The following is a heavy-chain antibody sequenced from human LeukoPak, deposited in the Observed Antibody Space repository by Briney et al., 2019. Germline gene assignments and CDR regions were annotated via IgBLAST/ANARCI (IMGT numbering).Heavy chain of an antibody. J-gene: IGHJ1*01. CDR1: GGTFSSYA. D-gene: IGHD3-22*01. CDR3: ASDYYDSSGYQHPEAPPEYFQH. V-gene: IGHV1-69*04. CDR2: IIPILGIA. Sequence: SVKVSCKASGGTFSSYAISWVRQAPGQGLEWMGRIIPILGIANYAQKFQGRVTITADKSTSTAYMELSSLRSEDTAVYYCASDYYDSSGYQHPEAPPEYFQHWGQGTLVTVSS.